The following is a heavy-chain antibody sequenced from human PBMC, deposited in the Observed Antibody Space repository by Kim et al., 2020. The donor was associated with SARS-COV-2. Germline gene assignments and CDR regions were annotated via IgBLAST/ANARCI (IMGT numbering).Heavy chain of an antibody. Sequence: GGSLRLSCAASGFTFSSYWMSWVRQAPGKGLEWVANIKQDGSEKYYVDSVKGRFTISRDNAKNSLYLQMNSLRAEDTAVYYCARDMYYYDSSGYGSTDAFDIWGQGTMVTVSS. CDR3: ARDMYYYDSSGYGSTDAFDI. CDR1: GFTFSSYW. CDR2: IKQDGSEK. V-gene: IGHV3-7*01. J-gene: IGHJ3*02. D-gene: IGHD3-22*01.